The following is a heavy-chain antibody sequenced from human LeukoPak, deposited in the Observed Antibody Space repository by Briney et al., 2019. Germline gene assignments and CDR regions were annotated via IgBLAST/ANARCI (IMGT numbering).Heavy chain of an antibody. CDR2: IKQDGTDK. CDR1: GFALKSYS. V-gene: IGHV3-7*01. Sequence: GGSLRLSCAGSGFALKSYSLTWVRQAPGKRLEYVANIKQDGTDKYYVGSVKGRFTISRDNAKNSLYLQMSSLRAEDTTAYYCARGRWGSGYYFDYWGQGTLVTVSS. CDR3: ARGRWGSGYYFDY. J-gene: IGHJ4*02. D-gene: IGHD6-25*01.